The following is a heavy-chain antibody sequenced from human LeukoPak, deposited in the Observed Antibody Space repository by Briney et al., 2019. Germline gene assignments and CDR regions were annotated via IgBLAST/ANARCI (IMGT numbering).Heavy chain of an antibody. J-gene: IGHJ4*02. V-gene: IGHV3-11*04. Sequence: GRSLRLSCAASGFTFSDYYMSWIRQAPGKGLEWVSYISSSGSTIYYADSVKGRFTISRDNAKNSLYLQMNSLRAEDTAIYYCARITGTIDCSSATCPADYWGQGTLVTVSS. CDR1: GFTFSDYY. CDR2: ISSSGSTI. D-gene: IGHD2-2*01. CDR3: ARITGTIDCSSATCPADY.